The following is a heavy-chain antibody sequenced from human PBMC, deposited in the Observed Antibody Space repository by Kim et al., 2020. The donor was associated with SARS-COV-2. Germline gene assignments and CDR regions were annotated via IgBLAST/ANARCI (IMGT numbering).Heavy chain of an antibody. J-gene: IGHJ6*02. V-gene: IGHV3-49*02. D-gene: IGHD2-21*01. CDR3: TRDAIPEDYGMDV. Sequence: EHAASGKGRFTISRDDSKSIAYLEMNSLKTEDTAVYYCTRDAIPEDYGMDVWGQGTTVTVSS.